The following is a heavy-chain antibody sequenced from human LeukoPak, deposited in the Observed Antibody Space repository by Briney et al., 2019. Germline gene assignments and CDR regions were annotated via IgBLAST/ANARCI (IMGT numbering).Heavy chain of an antibody. D-gene: IGHD2-15*01. J-gene: IGHJ3*02. Sequence: SQTLSLTCAISGDSVSSNSSAWNWIRQSPSRGLEWLGRTFYRSKWYNDYTSSVKSRITIKPDTSKNQFSLQLKSATPEDTAVYYCARGDCSSGICYSDSAFDIWGQGTMVTVSS. CDR3: ARGDCSSGICYSDSAFDI. CDR2: TFYRSKWYN. CDR1: GDSVSSNSSA. V-gene: IGHV6-1*01.